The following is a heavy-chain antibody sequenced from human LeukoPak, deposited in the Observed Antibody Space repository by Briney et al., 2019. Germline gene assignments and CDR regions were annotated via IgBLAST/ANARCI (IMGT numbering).Heavy chain of an antibody. V-gene: IGHV3-53*01. J-gene: IGHJ6*03. CDR3: ARYFYDSSAHYYYYYMDV. D-gene: IGHD3-22*01. CDR2: LYSGYNV. CDR1: GFTVSSNH. Sequence: GGSLRLSCAASGFTVSSNHMSWVRQAPGKGLEWVSALYSGYNVFYADSVKDRFTISRDNSKNMVYLEMNSLRAEDTAVYYCARYFYDSSAHYYYYYMDVWGKGTTVTVSS.